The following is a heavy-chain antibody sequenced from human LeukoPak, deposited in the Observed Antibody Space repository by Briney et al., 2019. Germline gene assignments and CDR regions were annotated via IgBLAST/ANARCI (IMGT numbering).Heavy chain of an antibody. J-gene: IGHJ4*02. CDR2: IKGDGSVT. D-gene: IGHD5-24*01. V-gene: IGHV3-74*01. Sequence: GGSLRPSCAPSGFTFSNFWMHWVRQAPGKGLVWVSRIKGDGSVTTYADSVKGRFTISRDNAKKTMYLQMNSLSAEDPAVYYCARGGEAATINQLNYWGEGTLVTVSS. CDR3: ARGGEAATINQLNY. CDR1: GFTFSNFW.